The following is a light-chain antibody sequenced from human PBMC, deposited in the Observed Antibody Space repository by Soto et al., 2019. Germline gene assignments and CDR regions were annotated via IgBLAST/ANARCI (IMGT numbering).Light chain of an antibody. CDR2: GPS. CDR1: QSVSSK. J-gene: IGKJ1*01. V-gene: IGKV3-15*01. Sequence: EIVLTQSPRTLSLSPGERATLSCRASQSVSSKLAWYQQRPGQAPRLLIYGPSTRATGIPARFSGSGSGTEFTLTISSLQSEDFALYYCQQYNNWPRTFGQGTKVDIK. CDR3: QQYNNWPRT.